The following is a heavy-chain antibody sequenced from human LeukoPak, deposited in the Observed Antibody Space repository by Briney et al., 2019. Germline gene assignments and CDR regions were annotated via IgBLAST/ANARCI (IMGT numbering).Heavy chain of an antibody. CDR3: ARHPGKVTNDWYFDL. J-gene: IGHJ2*01. CDR2: INPNSGGT. Sequence: ASVKVSCKASGYTFSGYYMHWVRQAPGQGLEWMGWINPNSGGTEYAQKFQGRVTMTRDTSITTAYMKLSRLSSDDTAVYYCARHPGKVTNDWYFDLWGRGTLVTVSS. CDR1: GYTFSGYY. V-gene: IGHV1-2*02. D-gene: IGHD4-23*01.